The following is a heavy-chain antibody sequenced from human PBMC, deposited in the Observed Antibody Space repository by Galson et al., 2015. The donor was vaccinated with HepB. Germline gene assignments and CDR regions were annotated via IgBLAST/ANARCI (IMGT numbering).Heavy chain of an antibody. CDR2: IYSGGST. CDR3: ARRLVVTAVTVFDY. V-gene: IGHV3-53*01. CDR1: GFAVSSNY. D-gene: IGHD4-17*01. Sequence: SLRLSCAASGFAVSSNYMSWVRQAPGKGLEWVSVIYSGGSTYYADSVKGRFTISRDNSKNTLYLQMNSLRVEDTAIYYCARRLVVTAVTVFDYWGQGTLVTVSS. J-gene: IGHJ4*02.